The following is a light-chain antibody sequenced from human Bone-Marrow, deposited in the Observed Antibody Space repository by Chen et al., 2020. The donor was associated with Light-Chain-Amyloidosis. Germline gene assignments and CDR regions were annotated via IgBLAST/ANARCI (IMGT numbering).Light chain of an antibody. J-gene: IGLJ1*01. CDR2: DNN. V-gene: IGLV1-44*01. Sequence: QSVLTQPPSASGTPGQRVTISCSGGSSNIGSNTVNWYQQLPGTAPKLLIYDNNQRPSAVPDRFSGSKSGTSASLAISGRQSEDEADYYCAPWDDSLNGYVFGSGTKVTVL. CDR1: SSNIGSNT. CDR3: APWDDSLNGYV.